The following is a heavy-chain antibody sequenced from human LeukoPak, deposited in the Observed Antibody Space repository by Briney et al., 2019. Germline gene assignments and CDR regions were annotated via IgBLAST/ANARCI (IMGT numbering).Heavy chain of an antibody. CDR3: ARGFYRGGSSPVRY. D-gene: IGHD3-16*01. Sequence: SQTLSLTCTVSGGSISSGSYYWSWIRQPAGKGLEWIGRIYTSGSTNYNPSLKSRVTVSVDTSKNQFSLKLSSVTAADTAVYYCARGFYRGGSSPVRYWGQGTLVTVSS. J-gene: IGHJ4*02. V-gene: IGHV4-61*02. CDR1: GGSISSGSYY. CDR2: IYTSGST.